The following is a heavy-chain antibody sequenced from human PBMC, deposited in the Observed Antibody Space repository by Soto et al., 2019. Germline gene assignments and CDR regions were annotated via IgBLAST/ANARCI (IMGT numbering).Heavy chain of an antibody. CDR1: GFTFSSYA. CDR3: AKGAYYDFLTEYYYYYYGMDV. D-gene: IGHD3-3*01. V-gene: IGHV3-23*01. J-gene: IGHJ6*02. Sequence: QPGGSLRLSCAASGFTFSSYAMSWVRQAPGKGLEWVSAISGSGGSTYYADSVKGRFTISRDNSKNTLYLQMNSLRAEDTAVYYCAKGAYYDFLTEYYYYYYGMDVWGQGTTVTVSS. CDR2: ISGSGGST.